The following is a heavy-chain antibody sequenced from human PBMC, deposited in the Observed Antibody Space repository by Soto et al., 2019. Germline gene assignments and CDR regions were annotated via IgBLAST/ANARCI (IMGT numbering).Heavy chain of an antibody. D-gene: IGHD2-8*02. CDR3: ARDNTGLYQGDCTV. CDR2: ISYDGTNK. J-gene: IGHJ3*01. V-gene: IGHV3-30*04. CDR1: GFIFSDYV. Sequence: QVQLVQSGGGVVQPGTSLRLSCAASGFIFSDYVMYWFRQTPGKGLEWMAVISYDGTNKHYANSVKGRFFISRDNSNKTLYLQMSSLRPEDSAIYYCARDNTGLYQGDCTVWGRGTLVAVSS.